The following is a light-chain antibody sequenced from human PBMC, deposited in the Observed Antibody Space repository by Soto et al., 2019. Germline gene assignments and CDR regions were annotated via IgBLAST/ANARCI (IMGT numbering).Light chain of an antibody. Sequence: EIVLTQSPATLSLSPGERATLSCRASQSVSSYLAWYQQKPGQAPRLLIYDASNRATGIPARFSGSGSGTDFTLTISGLEPEDFAVYYCQQHSNRPLTFGQGTKLEIK. V-gene: IGKV3-11*01. J-gene: IGKJ2*01. CDR1: QSVSSY. CDR2: DAS. CDR3: QQHSNRPLT.